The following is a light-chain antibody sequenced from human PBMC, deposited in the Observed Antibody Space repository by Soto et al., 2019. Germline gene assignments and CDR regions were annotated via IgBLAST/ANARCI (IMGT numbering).Light chain of an antibody. CDR2: DVS. CDR3: PQYASYWT. Sequence: DIQMTQSPSAMSASVGDRVTITCRASQGIGNYLAWFQQKPGKAPKLLIYDVSSLEGGVPSRFSGSGYGTDFTLTISRLQPDDSATYYCPQYASYWTFGQGTKVDSK. CDR1: QGIGNY. J-gene: IGKJ1*01. V-gene: IGKV1-16*01.